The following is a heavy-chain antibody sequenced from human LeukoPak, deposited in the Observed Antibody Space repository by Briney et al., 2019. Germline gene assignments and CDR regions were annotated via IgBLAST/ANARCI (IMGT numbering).Heavy chain of an antibody. CDR1: GFTFSSYS. CDR2: ISSSSSYI. V-gene: IGHV3-21*01. J-gene: IGHJ4*02. Sequence: GGSLRLSCAASGFTFSSYSMNWVRQAPGKGLEWVSSISSSSSYIYYADSVKGRLTISRDNAKNSLYLQMNSLRAEDTAVYYCVAYYYDSSGYYRYYFDYWGQGTLVTVSS. D-gene: IGHD3-22*01. CDR3: VAYYYDSSGYYRYYFDY.